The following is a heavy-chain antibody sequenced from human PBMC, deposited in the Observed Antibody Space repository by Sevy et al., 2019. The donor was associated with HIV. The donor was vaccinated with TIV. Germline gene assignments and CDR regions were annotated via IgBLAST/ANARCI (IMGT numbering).Heavy chain of an antibody. D-gene: IGHD3-22*01. CDR3: SKPIYFYDNSRYSGDY. V-gene: IGHV3-23*01. J-gene: IGHJ4*02. CDR2: IGTNGDGR. CDR1: GFTFSSHA. Sequence: GGSLRLSCVASGFTFSSHAMNWVRQVPGKGLEWVSSIGTNGDGRYYADSVKGRFTISRDNSKSTLYLQMNSLRAEDTALYYCSKPIYFYDNSRYSGDYWGQGIRVTVSS.